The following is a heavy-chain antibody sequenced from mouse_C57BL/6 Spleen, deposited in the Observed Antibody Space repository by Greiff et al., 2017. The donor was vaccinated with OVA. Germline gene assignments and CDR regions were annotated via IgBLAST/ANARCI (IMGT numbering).Heavy chain of an antibody. D-gene: IGHD4-1*01. CDR2: IRSKSNNYAT. Sequence: EVQLVESGGGLVQPKGSLKLSCAASGFSFNTYAMYWVRQAPGKGLEWVARIRSKSNNYATYYADSVKDRFTISRDDSESMLYLQMNNLKTEDTAMYYCVRSNWDFDYWGQGTTLTVSS. CDR1: GFSFNTYA. J-gene: IGHJ2*01. CDR3: VRSNWDFDY. V-gene: IGHV10-1*01.